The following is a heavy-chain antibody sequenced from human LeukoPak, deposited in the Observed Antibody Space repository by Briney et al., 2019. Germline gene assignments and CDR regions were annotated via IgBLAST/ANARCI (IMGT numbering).Heavy chain of an antibody. D-gene: IGHD3-3*01. J-gene: IGHJ4*02. CDR3: AKDALVVYDFWSGYYKRPGYDY. V-gene: IGHV3-30*18. Sequence: GGSLRLSCAASGFTFSSYGMHWVRQAPGKGLEWVAVISYDGSNKYYADSVKGRFTISRDNSKNTLYLQMNSLRAEDTAVYYCAKDALVVYDFWSGYYKRPGYDYWGQGTQVTVSS. CDR1: GFTFSSYG. CDR2: ISYDGSNK.